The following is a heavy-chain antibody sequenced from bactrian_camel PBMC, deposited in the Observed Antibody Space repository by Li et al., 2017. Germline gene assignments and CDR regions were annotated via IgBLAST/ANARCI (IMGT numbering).Heavy chain of an antibody. CDR1: GFALSTYD. V-gene: IGHV3S10*01. J-gene: IGHJ4*01. Sequence: VQLVESGGDLVQPGGSLRVSCVASGFALSTYDMSWVRQAPGKGLEWVSVIRLGGATVYADSVKGRFTISLDHANKMLYLEMSSLKPEDTATYYCAADSLIGGYCLGYGYNYEGQGTQVTDS. CDR2: IRLGGAT. CDR3: AADSLIGGYCLGYGYNY. D-gene: IGHD2*01.